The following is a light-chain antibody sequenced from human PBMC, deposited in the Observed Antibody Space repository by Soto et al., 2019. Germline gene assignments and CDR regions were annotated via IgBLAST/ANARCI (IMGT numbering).Light chain of an antibody. V-gene: IGKV3-15*01. J-gene: IGKJ4*01. CDR1: QSVNSY. Sequence: EIVMTQSLATLSLSPGERATLSCRASQSVNSYFAWYQQKLGQAPRLLIYGASTRATGIPARFSGSGSGTEFTLTISSLQSEDFAVYYCQQYNDWPLTFGGGTKVDIK. CDR3: QQYNDWPLT. CDR2: GAS.